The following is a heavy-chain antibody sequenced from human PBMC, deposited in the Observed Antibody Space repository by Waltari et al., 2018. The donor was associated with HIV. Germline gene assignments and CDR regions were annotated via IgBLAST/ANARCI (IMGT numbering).Heavy chain of an antibody. J-gene: IGHJ4*02. V-gene: IGHV3-53*05. Sequence: VETGGTVIRPGGSLRLSCSPFTFSVANNHVTGLRLAPGRGLEWVSAIYMDDTAHYADSVKGRFTISRDRFLNTVHLHFNFLIFEDTATYFCFKGVRYYTHWGQGTPVTVS. CDR2: IYMDDTA. CDR3: FKGVRYYTH. D-gene: IGHD2-2*02. CDR1: TFSVANNH.